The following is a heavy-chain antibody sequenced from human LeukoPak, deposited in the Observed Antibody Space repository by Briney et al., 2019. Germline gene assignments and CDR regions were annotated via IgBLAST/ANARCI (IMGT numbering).Heavy chain of an antibody. CDR2: ISSSGSTI. D-gene: IGHD3-10*01. J-gene: IGHJ4*02. CDR1: GFTFSSYE. Sequence: PGGSLRLSCAASGFTFSSYEMNWVRQAPGKGLEWVSYISSSGSTIYYADSVKGRFTISRDNAKNSLYLQMNSLRAEDTAVYYCASVYGSYYFDYWGQGTLVTVSS. CDR3: ASVYGSYYFDY. V-gene: IGHV3-48*03.